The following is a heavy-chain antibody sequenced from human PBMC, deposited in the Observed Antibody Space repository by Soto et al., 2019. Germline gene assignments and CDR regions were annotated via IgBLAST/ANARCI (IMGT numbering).Heavy chain of an antibody. D-gene: IGHD6-19*01. CDR2: IIPIFGTA. CDR1: GGTFSSYA. Sequence: QVQLVQSGAEVKKPGSSVQVSCKASGGTFSSYAISWVRQAPGQGLEWMGGIIPIFGTANYAQKLQGRVTITADESTSTAYMELSSLRSEDTAVYYCARVGYSSGWSNGMDVWGQGTTVTVSS. V-gene: IGHV1-69*01. CDR3: ARVGYSSGWSNGMDV. J-gene: IGHJ6*02.